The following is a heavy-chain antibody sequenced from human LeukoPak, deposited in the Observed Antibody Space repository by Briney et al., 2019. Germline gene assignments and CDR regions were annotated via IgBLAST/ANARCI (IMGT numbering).Heavy chain of an antibody. CDR3: ARDRRKEGNWFDP. Sequence: PGGSLRLSCAASGFTFSSYWMHWVRQAPGKGLVWVSRINSDGSSTSYADSVKGRFTISRDNAKNTLCLQMNSLRAEDTAVYYCARDRRKEGNWFDPWGQGTLVTVSS. CDR2: INSDGSST. V-gene: IGHV3-74*01. J-gene: IGHJ5*02. CDR1: GFTFSSYW.